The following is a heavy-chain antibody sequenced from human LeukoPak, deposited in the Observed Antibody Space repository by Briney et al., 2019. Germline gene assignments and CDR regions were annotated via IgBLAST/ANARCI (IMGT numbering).Heavy chain of an antibody. CDR3: ARHGVVAFGAFDN. D-gene: IGHD2-21*01. Sequence: GGSLRLSCVASGFIVSSNYMSWVRQAPGKGLEWVSVIQSGGITDHADSVKGRFTISRDNSKNTLYLQMNSLRVEDTAVYFCARHGVVAFGAFDNWGQGTMVTVSS. CDR2: IQSGGIT. V-gene: IGHV3-53*01. CDR1: GFIVSSNY. J-gene: IGHJ3*02.